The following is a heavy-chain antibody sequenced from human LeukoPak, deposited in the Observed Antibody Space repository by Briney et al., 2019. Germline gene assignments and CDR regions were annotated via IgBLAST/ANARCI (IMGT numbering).Heavy chain of an antibody. J-gene: IGHJ4*02. D-gene: IGHD2-15*01. CDR1: GFTVSSNY. CDR3: AREDGYCSGGNCYSYFDS. CDR2: IYSGGST. V-gene: IGHV3-53*01. Sequence: GGSLRLSCAASGFTVSSNYMSWVRQAPGKGLEWVSVIYSGGSTYYADSVKGRFTISRDNPKNTLYLQMYSLRAEDTAVYFCAREDGYCSGGNCYSYFDSWGQGTLVTVSS.